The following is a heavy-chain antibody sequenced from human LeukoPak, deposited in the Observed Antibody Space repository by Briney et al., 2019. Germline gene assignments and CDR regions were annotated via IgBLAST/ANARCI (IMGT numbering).Heavy chain of an antibody. Sequence: SQTLSLTCTVSGGSISSGSYYWSWIRQPAGKGLEWIGRIYTSGSTNYNPSLKSRVTISVDTSKNQFSLKLSSVTAADTAVYYCASNELGYCSSTSCYDYWGQGTLVTVSS. D-gene: IGHD2-2*01. CDR2: IYTSGST. CDR1: GGSISSGSYY. V-gene: IGHV4-61*02. CDR3: ASNELGYCSSTSCYDY. J-gene: IGHJ4*02.